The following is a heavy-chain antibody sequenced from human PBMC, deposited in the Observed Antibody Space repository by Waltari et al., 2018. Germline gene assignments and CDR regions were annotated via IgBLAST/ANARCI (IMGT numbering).Heavy chain of an antibody. D-gene: IGHD6-13*01. J-gene: IGHJ5*02. CDR1: GFDFNTYA. CDR3: VREKSASGTGWFDP. Sequence: EGQLVESGGGLVKPGGSLRLSCAATGFDFNTYAMNWVRQAPGNGLEWVADISSSTTFIHYADSVKGRFTISRDNAQRSLYLQMDSLRAEDTAVYYCVREKSASGTGWFDPWGQGVLVTVSS. V-gene: IGHV3-21*02. CDR2: ISSSTTFI.